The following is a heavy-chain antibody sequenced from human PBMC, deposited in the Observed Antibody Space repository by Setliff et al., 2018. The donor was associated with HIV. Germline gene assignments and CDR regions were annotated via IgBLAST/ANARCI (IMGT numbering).Heavy chain of an antibody. V-gene: IGHV1-69*13. J-gene: IGHJ6*03. CDR2: IIPIFGTA. CDR1: GGTFSSYA. Sequence: SVKVSCKASGGTFSSYAISWVRQAPGQGLEWMGGIIPIFGTANYAQKFQGRVTITADESTSTAYMELSRLRSDDTAVYYCARDWGMVYASSHYYMDVWGKGTTVTVSS. CDR3: ARDWGMVYASSHYYMDV. D-gene: IGHD2-8*01.